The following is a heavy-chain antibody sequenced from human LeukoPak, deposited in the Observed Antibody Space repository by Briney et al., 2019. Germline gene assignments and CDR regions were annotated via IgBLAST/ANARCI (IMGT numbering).Heavy chain of an antibody. CDR2: ISSSGSTI. CDR3: ARQYCDAFDI. J-gene: IGHJ3*02. D-gene: IGHD2-15*01. V-gene: IGHV3-48*04. CDR1: GFTLSGYS. Sequence: GGSLRLSCAASGFTLSGYSMNWVRQAPGKGLEWVSYISSSGSTIYYADSVKGRFTISRDNAKNSLYLQMNSLRAEDTAVYYCARQYCDAFDIWGQGTMVTVSS.